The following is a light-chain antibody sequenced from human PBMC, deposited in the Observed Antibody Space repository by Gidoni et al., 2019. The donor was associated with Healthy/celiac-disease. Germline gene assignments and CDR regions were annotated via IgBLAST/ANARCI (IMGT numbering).Light chain of an antibody. CDR3: QQSYSTPFT. CDR1: QSISSY. CDR2: AAS. V-gene: IGKV1-39*01. Sequence: DLQMTQSPSSLSASVGDRVTITCRASQSISSYLNWYQQNPGKAPNLLIYAASSLQSGVPSRFSGSGSGTDFTLTISSLQPEDFATYYCQQSYSTPFTFGPGTKVDIK. J-gene: IGKJ3*01.